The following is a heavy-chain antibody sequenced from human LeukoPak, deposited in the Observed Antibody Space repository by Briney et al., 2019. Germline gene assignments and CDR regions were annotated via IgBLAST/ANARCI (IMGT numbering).Heavy chain of an antibody. CDR2: ISPNSGGT. CDR1: GYTFTGYY. Sequence: ASVKVSCKASGYTFTGYYMHWVRQAPGQGLEWMGWISPNSGGTNYAQKFQGRVTMTRDTSISTAYMELSRLRSDDTAVYYCAREEVELRFYYYYGMDVWGQGTTVTVSS. CDR3: AREEVELRFYYYYGMDV. V-gene: IGHV1-2*02. J-gene: IGHJ6*02. D-gene: IGHD1-7*01.